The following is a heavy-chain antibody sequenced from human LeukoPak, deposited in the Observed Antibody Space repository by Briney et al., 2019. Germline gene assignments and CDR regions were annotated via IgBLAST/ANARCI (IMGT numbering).Heavy chain of an antibody. D-gene: IGHD1-1*01. CDR2: ISWNSGSI. CDR3: AKENDGMDV. Sequence: GRSLRLSCAASGFTFDDYAMHWVRQAPGKGLEWVSGISWNSGSIGYADSVKGRFTIPRDNAKNSLYLQMNSLRAEDTALYYCAKENDGMDVWGQGTTVTVSS. CDR1: GFTFDDYA. J-gene: IGHJ6*02. V-gene: IGHV3-9*01.